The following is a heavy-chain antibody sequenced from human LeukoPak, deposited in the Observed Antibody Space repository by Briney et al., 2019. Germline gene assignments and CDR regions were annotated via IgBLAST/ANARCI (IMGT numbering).Heavy chain of an antibody. Sequence: ASVKVSCKASGGTLISYVISWVRQAPGQGLEWMGRIIPILVTATNAKKFQGRVTITAEKSTSTAYRELSSLRSEDTAWYNCPRDRSGSDFDTWGERNLVS. D-gene: IGHD1-26*01. CDR1: GGTLISYV. J-gene: IGHJ4*02. CDR3: PRDRSGSDFDT. CDR2: IIPILVTA. V-gene: IGHV1-69*04.